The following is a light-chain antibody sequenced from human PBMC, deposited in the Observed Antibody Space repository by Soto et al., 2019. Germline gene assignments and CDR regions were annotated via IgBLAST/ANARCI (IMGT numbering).Light chain of an antibody. Sequence: DIQMTQSPSSVSASVGDRVTITCRASQAISTWLAWYQQKPGKAPKLLIYAASNLETGVPSRFSGSGSGTDFTLTISSLQPEDFATYYCQQANSFPRTFGQGTKVEIK. CDR1: QAISTW. CDR3: QQANSFPRT. J-gene: IGKJ1*01. V-gene: IGKV1D-12*01. CDR2: AAS.